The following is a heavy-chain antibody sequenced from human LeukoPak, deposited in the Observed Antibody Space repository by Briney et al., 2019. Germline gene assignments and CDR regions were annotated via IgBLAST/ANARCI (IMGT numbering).Heavy chain of an antibody. V-gene: IGHV3-53*01. CDR2: IYSGGST. J-gene: IGHJ4*02. Sequence: GGSLRLSCAASGFTVSSNYMTWVRQAPGTGLEWVSVIYSGGSTFYADSVKGRFTISRDISKNTVYLQMNSLRAEDTAVYYCARASPDNSFQEVHGDYWGQGTLVTVSS. D-gene: IGHD2-15*01. CDR1: GFTVSSNY. CDR3: ARASPDNSFQEVHGDY.